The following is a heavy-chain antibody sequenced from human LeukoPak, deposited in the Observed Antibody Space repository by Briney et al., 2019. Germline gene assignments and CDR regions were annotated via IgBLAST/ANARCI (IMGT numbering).Heavy chain of an antibody. CDR1: GGSISNYY. V-gene: IGHV4-59*08. D-gene: IGHD3-10*01. CDR2: IFHSGNT. J-gene: IGHJ5*02. CDR3: ARHAGTYTHFDP. Sequence: SETLSLTCTVSGGSISNYYWTWVRQPPGKRLEWIGFIFHSGNTNYNPSLKSRVTISVDTSKNQFSLKLSSVTAADTAVYYCARHAGTYTHFDPWGQGALVTVSS.